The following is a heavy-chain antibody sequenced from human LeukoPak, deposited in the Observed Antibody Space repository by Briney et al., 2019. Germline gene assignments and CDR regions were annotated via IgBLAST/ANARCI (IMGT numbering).Heavy chain of an antibody. J-gene: IGHJ4*02. CDR1: GYTFTSYA. D-gene: IGHD1-26*01. CDR2: INAGNGNT. V-gene: IGHV1-3*01. Sequence: ASVKVSCKASGYTFTSYAMHWVRQAPGQRLEWMGWINAGNGNTKYSQKFQGRVTITRDTSASTAYMELSSLRSEDTAVYYCARVKGAPYGSYSHFDYWGQGTLVTVSS. CDR3: ARVKGAPYGSYSHFDY.